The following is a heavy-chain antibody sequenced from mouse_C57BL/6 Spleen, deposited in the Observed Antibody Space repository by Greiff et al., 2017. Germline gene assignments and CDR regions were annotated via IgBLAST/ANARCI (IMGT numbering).Heavy chain of an antibody. Sequence: EVQLVESVAELVRPGASVKLSCTASGFTFKNTYMHWVKQRPEQGPEWIGRIDPANGNTKYAPKFQGKATITADTSSNTAYLQLSSLTSEDAALYYCARGYYGNSFAYWGQGTLVTVSA. J-gene: IGHJ3*01. CDR2: IDPANGNT. D-gene: IGHD2-1*01. V-gene: IGHV14-3*01. CDR3: ARGYYGNSFAY. CDR1: GFTFKNTY.